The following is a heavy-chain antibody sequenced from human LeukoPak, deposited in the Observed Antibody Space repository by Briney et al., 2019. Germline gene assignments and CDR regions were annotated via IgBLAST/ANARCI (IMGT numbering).Heavy chain of an antibody. J-gene: IGHJ6*02. D-gene: IGHD3-3*01. Sequence: GGSLRLSCAASGFTVSSNYMSWVRQAPGKGLEWVSVIYSGGSTYYADSVKGRFTISRDNSKKTLYLQMNSLRAEDTAVYYCARHFGVVTKGVYYYYYGMDVWGQGTTVTVSS. V-gene: IGHV3-66*04. CDR1: GFTVSSNY. CDR2: IYSGGST. CDR3: ARHFGVVTKGVYYYYYGMDV.